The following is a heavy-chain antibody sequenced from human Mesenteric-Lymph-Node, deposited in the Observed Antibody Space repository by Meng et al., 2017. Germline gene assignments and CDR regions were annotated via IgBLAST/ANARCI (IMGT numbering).Heavy chain of an antibody. CDR2: ISSSSSYI. Sequence: GESLKISCAVSGFTFSFYSMNWVRQAPGKGLEWVSSISSSSSYIYYADSVKGRFTISRDNAKNSLYLQMNSLRAEDMALYYCAKGGRLSTYYYGMDVWGQGTTVTVSS. D-gene: IGHD2-15*01. CDR3: AKGGRLSTYYYGMDV. V-gene: IGHV3-21*04. CDR1: GFTFSFYS. J-gene: IGHJ6*02.